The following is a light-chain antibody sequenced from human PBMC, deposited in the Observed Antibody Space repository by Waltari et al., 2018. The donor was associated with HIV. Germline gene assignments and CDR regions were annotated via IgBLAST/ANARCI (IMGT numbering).Light chain of an antibody. J-gene: IGLJ2*01. CDR3: CSYAGSSTLV. CDR2: EVS. Sequence: QSALTQPASVSGSPGTSITISCTGTSSDVGSYNLVSWYQQHPGKAPKLMIYEVSKRPSGVSNRFSGSKSGNTASLTISGLQAEDEAYYYCCSYAGSSTLVFGGGTKLTVL. CDR1: SSDVGSYNL. V-gene: IGLV2-23*02.